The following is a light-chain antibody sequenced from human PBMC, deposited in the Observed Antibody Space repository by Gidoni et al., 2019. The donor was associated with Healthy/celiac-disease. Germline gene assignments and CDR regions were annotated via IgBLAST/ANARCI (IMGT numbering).Light chain of an antibody. V-gene: IGKV1-39*01. CDR3: QQSYSTPPYT. CDR2: AAS. CDR1: QSISSY. Sequence: DIHLPQSPSSLSASVGDRVTITCRASQSISSYLNWYQQKPGKAPKLLIYAASSLQSGFPSRFSGSGSGTDFTLTISSLQPEDFATYYCQQSYSTPPYTFGQGTKLEIK. J-gene: IGKJ2*01.